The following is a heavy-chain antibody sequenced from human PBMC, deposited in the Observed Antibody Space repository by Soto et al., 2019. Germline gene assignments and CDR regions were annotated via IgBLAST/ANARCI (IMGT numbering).Heavy chain of an antibody. CDR2: IVVGSGNT. CDR1: GFTFTSSA. D-gene: IGHD3-22*01. J-gene: IGHJ6*02. Sequence: GPSVKVSCKASGFTFTSSAVQWVRQARGQRLEWIGWIVVGSGNTNYAQKFQERVTITRDMSTSTAYMELSSLRSEDTAVYYCAAATYYYDSSGYRPANYYYYGMDVWGQGTTVTVSS. CDR3: AAATYYYDSSGYRPANYYYYGMDV. V-gene: IGHV1-58*01.